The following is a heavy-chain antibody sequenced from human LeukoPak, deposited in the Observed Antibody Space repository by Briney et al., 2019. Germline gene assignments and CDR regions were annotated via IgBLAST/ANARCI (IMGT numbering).Heavy chain of an antibody. V-gene: IGHV1-69*01. Sequence: GASVKVSCKASGGTFSSYAISWVRQAPGQGFEWMGGFIPIFVTANYAQNFQGRVMITADESTSTAYMELSSLRSEDTAVYYCARSPPGLIYMDVWGKGTTVSVSS. J-gene: IGHJ6*03. D-gene: IGHD2-8*01. CDR3: ARSPPGLIYMDV. CDR1: GGTFSSYA. CDR2: FIPIFVTA.